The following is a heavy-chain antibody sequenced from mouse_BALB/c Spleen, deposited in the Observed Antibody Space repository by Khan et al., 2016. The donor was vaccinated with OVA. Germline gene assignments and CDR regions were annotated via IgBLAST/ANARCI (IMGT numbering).Heavy chain of an antibody. Sequence: LHEESGLGLGKPSQSLSFTCVVICSLIISGYGWNWIREFPGNKLEWMGYISYSGSTNYNPSLKSRISITRDTSKNQFFLQLNSVTTEDTATYYCARTARIKCCGQDPTLTVST. V-gene: IGHV3-2*02. J-gene: IGHJ2*01. CDR1: CSLIISGYG. CDR2: ISYSGST. D-gene: IGHD1-2*01. CDR3: ARTARIKC.